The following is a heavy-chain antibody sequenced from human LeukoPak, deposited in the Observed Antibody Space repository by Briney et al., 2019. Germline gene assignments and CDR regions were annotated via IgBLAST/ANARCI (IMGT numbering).Heavy chain of an antibody. V-gene: IGHV1-8*01. CDR3: ARGQVVRGVINY. Sequence: ASVKVSCKASGYTFTSYDINWLRQATGQGLEWMGWMNPNSGNTGYAQKFQGRVTMTRNTSISTAYMELSSLRSEDTAVYYCARGQVVRGVINYWGQGTLVTVSS. D-gene: IGHD3-10*01. CDR1: GYTFTSYD. CDR2: MNPNSGNT. J-gene: IGHJ4*02.